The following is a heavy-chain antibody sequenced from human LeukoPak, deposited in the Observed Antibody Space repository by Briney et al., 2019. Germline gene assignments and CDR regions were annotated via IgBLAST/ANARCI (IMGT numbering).Heavy chain of an antibody. CDR2: IKQDGSEK. J-gene: IGHJ6*04. CDR1: GFTFSSYW. CDR3: ARKAYGLDV. V-gene: IGHV3-7*03. Sequence: TGGSLRLSCAPPGFTFSSYWMSWVRQAPGKGLEWVANIKQDGSEKYYVDSVKGRFTISRDNAKNSLYLQMNSLRAEDTAVYYCARKAYGLDVWGKGTTVTVSS.